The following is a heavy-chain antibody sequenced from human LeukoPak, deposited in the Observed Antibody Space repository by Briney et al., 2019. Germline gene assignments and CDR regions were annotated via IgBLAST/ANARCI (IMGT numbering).Heavy chain of an antibody. CDR3: ARKWEYSSSWIFDY. CDR2: INHSGST. Sequence: PSETLSLTCAVYGGSFSGYYWSWIRQPPGKGLEWIGEINHSGSTNYNPSLKSRVTISVDTSKNQFSLKLSSVTAADTAVYYCARKWEYSSSWIFDYWGQGTLVTVSS. J-gene: IGHJ4*02. D-gene: IGHD6-13*01. CDR1: GGSFSGYY. V-gene: IGHV4-34*01.